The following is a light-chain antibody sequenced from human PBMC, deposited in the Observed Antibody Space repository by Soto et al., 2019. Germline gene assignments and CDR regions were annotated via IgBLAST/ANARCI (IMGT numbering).Light chain of an antibody. CDR1: QSISSW. V-gene: IGKV1-5*01. J-gene: IGKJ1*01. CDR2: DAS. CDR3: QQYNSYPT. Sequence: DIQMTQSPSTLSASLGDRVTITCRASQSISSWFAWYQQKPGKAPKLLIYDASSLESGVPSRLSGSGSGTEFTLTISSLQPDDFATYYCQQYNSYPTFGQGTKVDIK.